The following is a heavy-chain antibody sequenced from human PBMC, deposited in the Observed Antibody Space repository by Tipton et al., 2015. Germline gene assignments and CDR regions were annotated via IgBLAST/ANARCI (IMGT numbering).Heavy chain of an antibody. V-gene: IGHV4-59*01. D-gene: IGHD3-3*01. Sequence: TLSLTCTVSGESISGYYWSWIRQPPGKGLEWIGYIYYSGSTNYNPSLKSRVTISVDTSKNQFSLKLSSVTAADTAVYYCARGDITVFRSGYYDYYYGMDVWGQGTTVTVSS. CDR1: GESISGYY. CDR3: ARGDITVFRSGYYDYYYGMDV. J-gene: IGHJ6*02. CDR2: IYYSGST.